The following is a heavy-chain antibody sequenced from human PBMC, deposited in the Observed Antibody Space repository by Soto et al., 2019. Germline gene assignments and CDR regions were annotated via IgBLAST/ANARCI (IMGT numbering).Heavy chain of an antibody. Sequence: ITLKESCPTLVKPTQTLTLTCTFSGFSLNTGGVGVGWVRQPRGKAMEWLALIYWDDDERYRPSLRSRLNITKDTSNNQVVLTMTNKDPEDTATYYCVRNWRYYGGDYYYGMDAWGQGTTVTVSS. CDR1: GFSLNTGGVG. V-gene: IGHV2-5*02. CDR2: IYWDDDE. D-gene: IGHD3-10*01. J-gene: IGHJ6*02. CDR3: VRNWRYYGGDYYYGMDA.